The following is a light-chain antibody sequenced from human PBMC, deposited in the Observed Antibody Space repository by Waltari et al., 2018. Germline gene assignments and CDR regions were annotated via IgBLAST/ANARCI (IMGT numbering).Light chain of an antibody. CDR2: GVT. V-gene: IGLV2-14*03. J-gene: IGLJ2*01. CDR3: SSYTSSRTS. CDR1: NSDIANYAY. Sequence: QSALTQPAVVTGSPGQSITISRTGSNSDIANYAYVSWYQQHPGKAPQLLIHGVTHRPSGVSDRFSGSKSGNTASLTISGLQPEDEAVYVCSSYTSSRTSFGEGTRLTVL.